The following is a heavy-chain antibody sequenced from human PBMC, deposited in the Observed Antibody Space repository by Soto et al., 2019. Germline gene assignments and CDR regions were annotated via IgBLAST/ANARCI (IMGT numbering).Heavy chain of an antibody. Sequence: ASVKVSCKVSGYTLTELSMHWVRQAPGKGLEWMGGFDPEDGETIYAQKFQGRVTMTEDTSTDTAYMELSSLRSEGTAVYYCATVLPYDSSGYYQEYFQHWGQGTLVTVSS. CDR3: ATVLPYDSSGYYQEYFQH. J-gene: IGHJ1*01. CDR2: FDPEDGET. CDR1: GYTLTELS. D-gene: IGHD3-22*01. V-gene: IGHV1-24*01.